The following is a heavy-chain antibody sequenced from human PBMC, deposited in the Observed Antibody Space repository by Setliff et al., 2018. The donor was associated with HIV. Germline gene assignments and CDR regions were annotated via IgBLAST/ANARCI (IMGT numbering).Heavy chain of an antibody. CDR1: GYTLTSYG. CDR2: TSAYNGNT. Sequence: ASVKVSCKASGYTLTSYGINWVRQAPGQGLEWMGWTSAYNGNTNYAQKLQGRVTMTTDTSTSTAYMELRSLRSDDTAVYYCARKYGSDWSDIYYYYMDVWGKGTTVTVSS. V-gene: IGHV1-18*01. J-gene: IGHJ6*03. D-gene: IGHD6-19*01. CDR3: ARKYGSDWSDIYYYYMDV.